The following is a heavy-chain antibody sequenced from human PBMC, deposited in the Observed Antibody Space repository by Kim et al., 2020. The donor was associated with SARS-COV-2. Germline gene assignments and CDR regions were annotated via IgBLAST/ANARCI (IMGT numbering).Heavy chain of an antibody. J-gene: IGHJ4*02. Sequence: TDYNPSLKSRVTISVDTSKNQFSLRLRSVTAADTAVYYCAKWRDSGWLDYWGQGTLVTVSS. V-gene: IGHV4-59*01. D-gene: IGHD6-19*01. CDR2: T. CDR3: AKWRDSGWLDY.